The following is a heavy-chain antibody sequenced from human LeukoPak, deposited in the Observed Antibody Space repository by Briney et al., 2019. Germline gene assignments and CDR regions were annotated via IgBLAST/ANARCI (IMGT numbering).Heavy chain of an antibody. J-gene: IGHJ6*02. D-gene: IGHD1-14*01. V-gene: IGHV3-30*18. Sequence: GGSLRLSCAASGFTFSSYGMHWVRQAPGKGLEWVAVISYDGSNKYYADSVKGRFTISRDNSKNTLYLQMNSLRVEDTAVYYCAKDNRWGSHYYYYGMDVWGQGTTVTVSS. CDR3: AKDNRWGSHYYYYGMDV. CDR2: ISYDGSNK. CDR1: GFTFSSYG.